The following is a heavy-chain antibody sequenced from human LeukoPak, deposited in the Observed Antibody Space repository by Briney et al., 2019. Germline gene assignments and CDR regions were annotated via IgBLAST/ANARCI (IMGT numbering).Heavy chain of an antibody. V-gene: IGHV1-69*01. Sequence: GASVKVSCKASGGSFSDSPINWVRQAPGQGLEWLGGISPKYSASNYAQAFQGRVTITADESTNTVYMEMSGLRPDDTAVYYCVRPDRIFGVPAVFDAWGQGTLVAVSS. J-gene: IGHJ3*01. CDR3: VRPDRIFGVPAVFDA. CDR1: GGSFSDSP. CDR2: ISPKYSAS. D-gene: IGHD3-3*02.